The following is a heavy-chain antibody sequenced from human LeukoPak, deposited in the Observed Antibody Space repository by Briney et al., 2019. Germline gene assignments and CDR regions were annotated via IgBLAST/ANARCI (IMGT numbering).Heavy chain of an antibody. J-gene: IGHJ4*01. CDR1: GLTMRDND. Sequence: GGSLRLSCAVSGLTMRDNDMTWVRQAPGKGLEWVSLIYSSGGTSYADSVKGRFTISKDNSKNTLYLQMNSLRAEDTAVYYCAKRPLSSCNWGLGTLVTVSS. CDR2: IYSSGGT. D-gene: IGHD5/OR15-5a*01. CDR3: AKRPLSSCN. V-gene: IGHV3-66*01.